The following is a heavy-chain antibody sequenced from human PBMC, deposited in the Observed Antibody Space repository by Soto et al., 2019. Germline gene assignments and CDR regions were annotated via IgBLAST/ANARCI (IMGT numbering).Heavy chain of an antibody. Sequence: EVQLVESGGGLVQPGGSLRLSCAASVFTFRGYNMNWVRQAPGKGLEWISCIKSDSSGTWYADSVKGRFTMSRDNAKNSLYLQMNSLRDEDTAVYFFARDSTWSSDYWGQGTLVAVSS. D-gene: IGHD2-8*02. J-gene: IGHJ4*02. V-gene: IGHV3-48*02. CDR3: ARDSTWSSDY. CDR1: VFTFRGYN. CDR2: IKSDSSGT.